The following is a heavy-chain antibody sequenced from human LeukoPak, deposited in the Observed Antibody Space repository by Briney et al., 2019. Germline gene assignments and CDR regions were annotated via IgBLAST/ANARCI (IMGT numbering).Heavy chain of an antibody. CDR1: GGSISSYY. Sequence: SETLSLTCTVSGGSISSYYWSWIRQPPGKGLEWIGYIYYSGSTNYNPSLKSRVTISVDTSKNQFSLKLSSVTAADTAVYYCARSPARYCSGGSCYYFDYWGQGTLVTVSS. CDR2: IYYSGST. V-gene: IGHV4-59*01. CDR3: ARSPARYCSGGSCYYFDY. D-gene: IGHD2-15*01. J-gene: IGHJ4*02.